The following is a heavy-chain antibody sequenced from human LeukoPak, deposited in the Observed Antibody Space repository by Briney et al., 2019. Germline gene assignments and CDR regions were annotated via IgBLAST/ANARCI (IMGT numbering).Heavy chain of an antibody. CDR1: GFTFSDYY. CDR2: ISSSGSTI. D-gene: IGHD4-11*01. CDR3: ARDASGTTVTTNHGGGPTSYYYYGMDV. J-gene: IGHJ6*02. V-gene: IGHV3-11*01. Sequence: GGSLRLSCAASGFTFSDYYMSWIRQAPGKGLEWVSYISSSGSTIYYADSVKGRFTISRDNAKNSLYLQMNSLRAEDTAVYYCARDASGTTVTTNHGGGPTSYYYYGMDVWGQGTTVTVSS.